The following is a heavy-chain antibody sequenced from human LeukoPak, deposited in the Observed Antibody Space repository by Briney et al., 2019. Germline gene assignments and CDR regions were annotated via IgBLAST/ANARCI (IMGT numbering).Heavy chain of an antibody. CDR3: ARDDRGDTIDY. D-gene: IGHD3-10*01. Sequence: GGSLRLACAASGFTFSSYEMNWVRQAPGKGLEWISYISGSGTTIYYADSVKGRFTISRDNAKNSLYLQMNSLRAEDTAVYYCARDDRGDTIDYWGQGTLVTVSS. CDR2: ISGSGTTI. V-gene: IGHV3-48*03. CDR1: GFTFSSYE. J-gene: IGHJ4*02.